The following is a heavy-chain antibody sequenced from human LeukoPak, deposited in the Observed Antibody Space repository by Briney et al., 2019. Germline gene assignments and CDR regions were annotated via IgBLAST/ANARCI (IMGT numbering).Heavy chain of an antibody. D-gene: IGHD4-17*01. V-gene: IGHV3-30*18. CDR1: GFTFSRYA. J-gene: IGHJ4*02. CDR2: VSVDGRHK. CDR3: AKDNGDHAIDY. Sequence: GKSLRLSCAASGFTFSRYAMHWVRQAPGKGLEWVAFVSVDGRHKDYGGSVKGRFSISRDNSKNTLYLQMNSLRAEDTAVYYCAKDNGDHAIDYWGRGTMVTVSS.